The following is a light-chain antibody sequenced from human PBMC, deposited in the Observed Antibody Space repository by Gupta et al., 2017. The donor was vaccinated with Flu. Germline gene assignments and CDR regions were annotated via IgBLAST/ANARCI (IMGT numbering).Light chain of an antibody. Sequence: EIVLTQSPGTLSLSPGERATLSCRPSQSVSSSYLAWYQQKPGQAPRLLIYGASSSATGIPDRFSGSGSGTEFTLTISRLEPEDFAVYYCQQYGSSPPYSFGQGTKLEIK. CDR1: QSVSSSY. J-gene: IGKJ2*03. V-gene: IGKV3-20*01. CDR3: QQYGSSPPYS. CDR2: GAS.